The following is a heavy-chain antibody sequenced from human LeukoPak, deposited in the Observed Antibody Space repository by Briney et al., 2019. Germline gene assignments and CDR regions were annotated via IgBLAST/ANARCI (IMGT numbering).Heavy chain of an antibody. D-gene: IGHD1-26*01. Sequence: GGSLRLSCAASGFTFSSYAMRWVRQTPGKGLEWVSAISGSDVSTYYADSVKGRFTISRDNSKNTLYLQMNSLRAEDTAVYYCAKCGGWGATYNWFDPWGQGTLVTVSS. V-gene: IGHV3-23*01. CDR3: AKCGGWGATYNWFDP. CDR2: ISGSDVST. CDR1: GFTFSSYA. J-gene: IGHJ5*02.